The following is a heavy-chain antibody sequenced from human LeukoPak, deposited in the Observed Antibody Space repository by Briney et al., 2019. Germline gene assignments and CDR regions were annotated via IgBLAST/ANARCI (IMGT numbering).Heavy chain of an antibody. CDR2: IYYSGST. D-gene: IGHD3-22*01. Sequence: SETLSLTCTVSGGFISSYYWSWIRQPPGKGLEWIGYIYYSGSTNYNPSLKSRVTISVDTSKNQFSLKLSSVTAADTAVYYCATGYYDSSGYYPPDAFDIWGQGTMVTVSS. CDR1: GGFISSYY. CDR3: ATGYYDSSGYYPPDAFDI. V-gene: IGHV4-59*01. J-gene: IGHJ3*02.